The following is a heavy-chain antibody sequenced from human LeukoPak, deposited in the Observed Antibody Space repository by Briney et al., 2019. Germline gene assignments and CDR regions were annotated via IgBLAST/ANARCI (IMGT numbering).Heavy chain of an antibody. J-gene: IGHJ4*02. CDR2: IYSSGST. D-gene: IGHD4-11*01. CDR1: GGSISSDY. V-gene: IGHV4-59*01. CDR3: ARGYSNSFDY. Sequence: SETLSLTCTVSGGSISSDYYNWIRQPPGKGLEWIGYIYSSGSTNYNPSLKSRVTISVDTSKNQFSLKLSSVTAADTAVYYCARGYSNSFDYWGQGTLVTVSS.